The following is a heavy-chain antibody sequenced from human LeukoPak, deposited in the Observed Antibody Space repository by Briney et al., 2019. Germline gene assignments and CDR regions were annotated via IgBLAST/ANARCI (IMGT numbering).Heavy chain of an antibody. CDR1: GFTFSSYA. Sequence: PGGSLRLSCAASGFTFSSYAMSWVRQAPGKGLEWVSAISGSGGSTYYADSVKGRFTISRDNSKNTLYLQMNSLRAEDTAVYYCAKLPLHGRVVHYFDYWGQGTLVTVSS. CDR2: ISGSGGST. CDR3: AKLPLHGRVVHYFDY. V-gene: IGHV3-23*01. J-gene: IGHJ4*02. D-gene: IGHD3-10*01.